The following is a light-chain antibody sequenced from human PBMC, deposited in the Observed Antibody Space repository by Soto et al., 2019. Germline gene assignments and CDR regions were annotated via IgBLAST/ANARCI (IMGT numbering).Light chain of an antibody. J-gene: IGKJ1*01. V-gene: IGKV3-11*01. CDR2: DAS. CDR1: QSVSSY. CDR3: QQRSNWPPVT. Sequence: EIVFTHSPATLSLSPGERATLSCRASQSVSSYLAWYQQKPGQAPRLLIYDASNRATGIPARFSGSGSGTDFTLTISSLEPEDFAVYYCQQRSNWPPVTFGQGTRWIS.